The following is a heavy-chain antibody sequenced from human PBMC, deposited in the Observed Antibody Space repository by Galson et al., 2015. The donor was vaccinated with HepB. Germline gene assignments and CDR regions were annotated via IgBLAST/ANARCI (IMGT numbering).Heavy chain of an antibody. V-gene: IGHV1-18*04. D-gene: IGHD3-10*01. CDR2: ISGYNVNT. J-gene: IGHJ5*02. Sequence: SVKVSCKASGYTFTNYGISWVRQAPGQGLEWMGWISGYNVNTKYAQKFQGRVTMTTDTSTSTAYMELRSLRSNDTAVYYCAREDYFGSGSYYWFDPWGQGTLVTVSS. CDR3: AREDYFGSGSYYWFDP. CDR1: GYTFTNYG.